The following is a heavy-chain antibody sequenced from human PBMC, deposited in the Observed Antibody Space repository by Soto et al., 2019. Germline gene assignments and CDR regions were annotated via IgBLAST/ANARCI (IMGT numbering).Heavy chain of an antibody. Sequence: EVQLVESGGGLVQPGGSLRLSCAASGFTFNNYWMHWVRQAPGKGLVWVSRINIEGSTTDYADSVRGRFAISRDNAKNTLYLQINSLRDEDTAVYYCTRDRGGNFYGGFDYWGRGTLVTLSP. CDR2: INIEGSTT. J-gene: IGHJ4*02. D-gene: IGHD1-26*01. CDR3: TRDRGGNFYGGFDY. V-gene: IGHV3-74*01. CDR1: GFTFNNYW.